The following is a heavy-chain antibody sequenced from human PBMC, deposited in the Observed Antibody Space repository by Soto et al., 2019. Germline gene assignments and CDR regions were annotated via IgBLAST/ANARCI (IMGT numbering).Heavy chain of an antibody. J-gene: IGHJ4*02. D-gene: IGHD2-2*02. CDR1: GYPFGSYG. V-gene: IGHV1-18*03. Sequence: QVQLVQSGAEVKKPGASIKVSCKASGYPFGSYGINWVRQAPGQGLEWMGWISVNNGYTNYAQNLQGRVTLTADTSTTTAYLELRSLTSDDMAVYYCARENTATATPTFDSWGQGTLVTVSS. CDR3: ARENTATATPTFDS. CDR2: ISVNNGYT.